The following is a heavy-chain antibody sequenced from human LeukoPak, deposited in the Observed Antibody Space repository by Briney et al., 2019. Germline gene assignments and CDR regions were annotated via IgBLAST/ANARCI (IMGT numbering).Heavy chain of an antibody. D-gene: IGHD2-8*01. Sequence: GGSLRLSCAASGFTFSSYAMSWVRQAPGKGLEWVSAISGSGGSTYYADSVKGRFTISRDNSKNTLYLQMNSLRVEGTAVYYCRIMVYARELDNWGQGTLVTVSS. CDR3: RIMVYARELDN. CDR2: ISGSGGST. V-gene: IGHV3-23*01. J-gene: IGHJ4*02. CDR1: GFTFSSYA.